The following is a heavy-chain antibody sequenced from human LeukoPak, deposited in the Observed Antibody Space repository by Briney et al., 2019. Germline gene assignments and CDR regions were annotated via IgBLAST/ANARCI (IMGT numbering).Heavy chain of an antibody. Sequence: GGSLRLSCAVSGFTFINYVMSWVRQAPGKGLEWVSGIIGSGDITYYADSVKGRFTISRDNSKNTLYLQMSTLRADDTGVYYCARAASGYHYWGRGTLVTVSS. CDR3: ARAASGYHY. CDR2: IIGSGDIT. CDR1: GFTFINYV. J-gene: IGHJ4*02. V-gene: IGHV3-23*01. D-gene: IGHD5-12*01.